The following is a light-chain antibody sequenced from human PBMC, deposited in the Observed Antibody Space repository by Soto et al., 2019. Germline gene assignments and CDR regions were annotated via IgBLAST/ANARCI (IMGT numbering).Light chain of an antibody. CDR1: RDISNS. Sequence: IHTARFPWSLSPSVWHVHSISWRASRDISNSLAWYQQTPGKAPKLLLRGASSLHRGVPSRFSGGGAGTEFTLTISSLQPEDFATYYCQQTSAFPRTFGQGTRLEIK. CDR3: QQTSAFPRT. J-gene: IGKJ5*01. CDR2: GAS. V-gene: IGKV1-12*01.